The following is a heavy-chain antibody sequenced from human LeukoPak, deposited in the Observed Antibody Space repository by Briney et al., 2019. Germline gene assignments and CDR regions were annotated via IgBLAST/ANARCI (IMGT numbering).Heavy chain of an antibody. V-gene: IGHV1-2*02. CDR2: INPNSGGT. D-gene: IGHD6-19*01. J-gene: IGHJ4*02. CDR3: ARDIAVAATGGY. CDR1: GYTFTGYY. Sequence: ASVKVSCKASGYTFTGYYMHWVRQAPGQGLEWMGWINPNSGGTNYAQKFQGRVTMTRDTSISTAYMELSRLGSDDTAVYYCARDIAVAATGGYWGQGTLVTVSS.